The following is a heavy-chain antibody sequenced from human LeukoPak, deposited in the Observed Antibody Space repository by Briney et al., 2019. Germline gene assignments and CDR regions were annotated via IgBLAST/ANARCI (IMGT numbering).Heavy chain of an antibody. V-gene: IGHV3-21*01. J-gene: IGHJ4*02. Sequence: GGSLRLSCAASGFTFSSYSMNWVRQAPGKGLEWVSSISSSSSYIYYADSVKGRFTISRDNAKNSLYLQMNSLRAEDTAVYYCAREIAVAGTGGYWGQGTLVTVSS. D-gene: IGHD6-19*01. CDR2: ISSSSSYI. CDR3: AREIAVAGTGGY. CDR1: GFTFSSYS.